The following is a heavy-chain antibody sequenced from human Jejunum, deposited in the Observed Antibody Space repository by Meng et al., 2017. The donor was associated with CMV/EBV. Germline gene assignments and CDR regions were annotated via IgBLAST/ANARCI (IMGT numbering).Heavy chain of an antibody. D-gene: IGHD1-26*01. V-gene: IGHV1-18*01. CDR1: NDG. CDR3: TIDRRSRHSGDYYYFDY. Sequence: NDGISWVRQAPGQGLEWMGWIDTNNGNTDSAQKFKGRLTMTSDTYTTTAYMELRSLRSDDTAVYYCTIDRRSRHSGDYYYFDYWGQGALVTVSS. J-gene: IGHJ4*02. CDR2: IDTNNGNT.